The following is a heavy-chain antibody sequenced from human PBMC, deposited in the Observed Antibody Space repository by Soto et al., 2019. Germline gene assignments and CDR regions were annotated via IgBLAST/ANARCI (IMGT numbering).Heavy chain of an antibody. D-gene: IGHD3-16*01. CDR2: ISYDGSNK. J-gene: IGHJ4*02. Sequence: QVQLVESGGGVVQPGRSLRLSCAASGFTFSSYGMHWVRQAPGKGLEWVAVISYDGSNKYYADSVKGRFTISRDNSKNTLYLQMNSLRVEDTAVYYCAKAWGTVITFGGGASIDYWGQGTLVTVSS. CDR1: GFTFSSYG. V-gene: IGHV3-30*18. CDR3: AKAWGTVITFGGGASIDY.